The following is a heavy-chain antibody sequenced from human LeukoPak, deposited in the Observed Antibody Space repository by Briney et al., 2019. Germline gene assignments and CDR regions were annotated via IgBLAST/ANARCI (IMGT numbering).Heavy chain of an antibody. Sequence: SETLSLTCTVSGGSISSYYWSWIRQPPGKGLEWIGYFYDGGSANYNPSLKSRVTISVDTSKNQFSLKLSSVTAADTAVYYCARSSLAAPPDYWGQGTLVTVSS. CDR2: FYDGGSA. V-gene: IGHV4-59*01. D-gene: IGHD6-6*01. J-gene: IGHJ4*02. CDR1: GGSISSYY. CDR3: ARSSLAAPPDY.